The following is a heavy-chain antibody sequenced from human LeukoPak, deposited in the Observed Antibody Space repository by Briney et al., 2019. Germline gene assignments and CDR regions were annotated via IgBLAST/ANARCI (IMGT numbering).Heavy chain of an antibody. CDR2: INPNSGGT. J-gene: IGHJ6*03. D-gene: IGHD5-18*01. V-gene: IGHV1-2*02. Sequence: GASVKVSCKASGYTFTSYGISWVRQAPGQGLEWMGWINPNSGGTNYAQKFQGRVTMTRDTSISTAYMELSRLRSDDTAVYYCARDGIQLEGTAKYYYYYMDVWGKGTTVTVSS. CDR3: ARDGIQLEGTAKYYYYYMDV. CDR1: GYTFTSYG.